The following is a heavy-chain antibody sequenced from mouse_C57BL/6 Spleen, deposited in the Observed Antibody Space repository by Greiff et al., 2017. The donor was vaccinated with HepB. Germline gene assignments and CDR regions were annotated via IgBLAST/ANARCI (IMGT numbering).Heavy chain of an antibody. Sequence: DVMLVESGGGLVKPGGSLKLSCAASGFTFSDYGMHWVRQAPEKGLEWVAYISSGSSTIYYADTVKGRFTISRDNAKNTLFLQMTSLRSEDTAMYYCARMDGNYKFAYWGQGTLVTVSA. J-gene: IGHJ3*01. V-gene: IGHV5-17*01. CDR2: ISSGSSTI. CDR1: GFTFSDYG. CDR3: ARMDGNYKFAY. D-gene: IGHD2-1*01.